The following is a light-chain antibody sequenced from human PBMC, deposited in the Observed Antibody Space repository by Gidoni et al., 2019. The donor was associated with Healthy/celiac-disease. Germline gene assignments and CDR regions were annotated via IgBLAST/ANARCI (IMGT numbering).Light chain of an antibody. CDR2: GAS. CDR1: QSVSRN. Sequence: PATLSVSPGERATLSCRASQSVSRNLAWYQQKPGQAPRLLIYGASTRATGIPARFSGSGTGTEFTLTISSLQSEDFAVYYCQQYNKWLGTFGPGTKVDIK. J-gene: IGKJ3*01. V-gene: IGKV3-15*01. CDR3: QQYNKWLGT.